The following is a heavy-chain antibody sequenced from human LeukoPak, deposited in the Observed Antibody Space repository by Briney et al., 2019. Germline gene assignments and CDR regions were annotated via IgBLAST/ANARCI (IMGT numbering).Heavy chain of an antibody. Sequence: SVKVSCKASGGTFSSYAISWVRQAPGQGLEWMGGIIPIFGTANYAQKFQGRVTITADESTSTAYMELSSLRSEDTAVYYCTNELTITGTTYYYYGMDVWGQGTTVTVSS. CDR2: IIPIFGTA. J-gene: IGHJ6*02. D-gene: IGHD1-7*01. V-gene: IGHV1-69*13. CDR3: TNELTITGTTYYYYGMDV. CDR1: GGTFSSYA.